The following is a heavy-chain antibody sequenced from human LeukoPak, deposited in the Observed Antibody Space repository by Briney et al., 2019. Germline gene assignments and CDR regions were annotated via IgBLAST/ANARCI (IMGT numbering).Heavy chain of an antibody. CDR3: AREAMVRGVIIPYYFDY. V-gene: IGHV3-64*01. J-gene: IGHJ4*02. CDR1: GFTFSSYA. CDR2: ISSNGGST. Sequence: SGGSLRLSCAASGFTFSSYAMHWVRQAPGKGLEYVSAISSNGGSTYYANSVKGRFTISRDNSKNTLYLQMGSLRAEDMAVYYCAREAMVRGVIIPYYFDYWGQGTLVTVSS. D-gene: IGHD3-10*01.